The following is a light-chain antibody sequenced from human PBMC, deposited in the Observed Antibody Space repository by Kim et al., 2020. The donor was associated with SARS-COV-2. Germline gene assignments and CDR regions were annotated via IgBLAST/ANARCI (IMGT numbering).Light chain of an antibody. Sequence: PGETARITCVGDALPRQFAYWYRQKPGQAPVLVIYKDIERPSGIPERVSGSNSGTTDTLTINGAQAEDEADYYCQAADSSGVHRVFGGGTQLTVL. V-gene: IGLV3-25*03. CDR1: ALPRQF. CDR3: QAADSSGVHRV. CDR2: KDI. J-gene: IGLJ3*02.